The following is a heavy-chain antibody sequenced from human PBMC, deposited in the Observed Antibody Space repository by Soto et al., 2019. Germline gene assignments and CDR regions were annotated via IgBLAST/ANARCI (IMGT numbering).Heavy chain of an antibody. CDR1: CGSISGGGYY. V-gene: IGHV4-31*03. CDR2: IYYSGST. Sequence: SETLSLTCTVSCGSISGGGYYWSWIRQHPGKGLEWIGYIYYSGSTYYNPSLKSRVTISVDTSKNQFSLKLSSVTAADTAVYYCARGDYGDYSWVDYWGQGTLVTVS. J-gene: IGHJ4*02. CDR3: ARGDYGDYSWVDY. D-gene: IGHD4-17*01.